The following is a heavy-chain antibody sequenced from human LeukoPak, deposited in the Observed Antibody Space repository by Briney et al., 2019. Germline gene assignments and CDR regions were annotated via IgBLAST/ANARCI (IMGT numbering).Heavy chain of an antibody. CDR3: AVGLNSRWPNWYFDL. D-gene: IGHD6-13*01. V-gene: IGHV7-4-1*02. CDR2: INTNTGDP. CDR1: RYNFTSNA. Sequence: GASVKVSCKASRYNFTSNAMHWVRQAPGQGLEWMGWINTNTGDPTYAQGFTGRFVFSLDTSVTTTYLQINSPKAEDTAVYYCAVGLNSRWPNWYFDLWGRGTLVTVSS. J-gene: IGHJ2*01.